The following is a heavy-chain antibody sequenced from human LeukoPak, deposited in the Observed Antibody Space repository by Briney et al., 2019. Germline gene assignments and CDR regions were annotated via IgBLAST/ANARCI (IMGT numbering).Heavy chain of an antibody. CDR1: GFTFSSYW. V-gene: IGHV3-74*01. CDR3: ASLLRLLRYGVDAFDI. J-gene: IGHJ3*02. D-gene: IGHD4-17*01. Sequence: GGSLRLSCAASGFTFSSYWMHWVRQAPGKGLVWVSRINSDGSSTSYADSVKGRFTISRDNAKNTLYLQMNSLRAEDTAVYYCASLLRLLRYGVDAFDIWGQGTMVTVSS. CDR2: INSDGSST.